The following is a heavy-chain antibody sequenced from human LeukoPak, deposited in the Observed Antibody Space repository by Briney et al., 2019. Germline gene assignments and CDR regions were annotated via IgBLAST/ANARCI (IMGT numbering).Heavy chain of an antibody. V-gene: IGHV1-69*05. CDR2: IIPIFGTA. Sequence: SVKVSCKASGGTFSSYAISWVRQAPGQGLEWMGRIIPIFGTANYAQKFQGRVTITTDESTSTGYMELSSLRSEDTAVYYCAREDYYDSSGYSDYWGQGTLVTVSS. CDR3: AREDYYDSSGYSDY. D-gene: IGHD3-22*01. CDR1: GGTFSSYA. J-gene: IGHJ4*02.